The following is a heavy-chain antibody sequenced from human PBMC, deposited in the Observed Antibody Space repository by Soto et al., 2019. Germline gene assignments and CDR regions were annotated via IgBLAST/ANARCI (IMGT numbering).Heavy chain of an antibody. D-gene: IGHD1-26*01. CDR1: GFTFSSYA. J-gene: IGHJ6*02. V-gene: IGHV3-23*01. Sequence: EVQLLESGGGLVQPGGSLSLSCAASGFTFSSYAMSWVRQAPGNGLEWVSAISGSGGSTYYADSVKGRFTISRDNSKNTLYLQMNSLRAEDTAVYYCAKLRLWELRGDVWGQGTTVTVSS. CDR2: ISGSGGST. CDR3: AKLRLWELRGDV.